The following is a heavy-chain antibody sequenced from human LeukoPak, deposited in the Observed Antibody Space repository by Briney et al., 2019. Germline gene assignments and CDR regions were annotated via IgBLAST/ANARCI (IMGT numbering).Heavy chain of an antibody. CDR2: IYYSGST. CDR1: GGSISSSSYY. CDR3: ARGFDILTGYYPLDY. Sequence: SETLSLTCAVSGGSISSSSYYWGWIRQPPGKGLEWIGSIYYSGSTYYNPSLKSRVTISVDTSKNQFSLKLSSVTAADTAVYYCARGFDILTGYYPLDYWGQGTLVTVSS. V-gene: IGHV4-39*07. J-gene: IGHJ4*02. D-gene: IGHD3-9*01.